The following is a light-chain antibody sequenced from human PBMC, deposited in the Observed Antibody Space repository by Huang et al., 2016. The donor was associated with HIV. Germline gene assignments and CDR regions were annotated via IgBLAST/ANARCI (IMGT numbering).Light chain of an antibody. CDR1: QSLLYSAKKKHVPINC. V-gene: IGKV4-1*01. J-gene: IGKJ1*01. CDR3: QQHYSTPWT. CDR2: WAS. Sequence: DIVMTQSPDSLAVPLGERAPISCVSSQSLLYSAKKKHVPINCLAWYQKKPGQPPKLLIFWASSRASGVPDRVSGSGSGTDFTLTISGLQAEDVAVYYCQQHYSTPWTFGQGTKVEIK.